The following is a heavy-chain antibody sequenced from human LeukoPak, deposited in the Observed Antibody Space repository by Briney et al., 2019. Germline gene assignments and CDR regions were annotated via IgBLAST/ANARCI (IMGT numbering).Heavy chain of an antibody. V-gene: IGHV4-59*12. CDR3: ARGRRRRGP. CDR2: LYYSGST. J-gene: IGHJ5*02. Sequence: PSETLSLTCTVSGGSISSFYWSWLRQPPGKGLEWLGYLYYSGSTNYNPSLESRVTITVDTSKNQFSLKLSSVSAAHTAVYYCARGRRRRGPWGQGTLVTVSS. CDR1: GGSISSFY.